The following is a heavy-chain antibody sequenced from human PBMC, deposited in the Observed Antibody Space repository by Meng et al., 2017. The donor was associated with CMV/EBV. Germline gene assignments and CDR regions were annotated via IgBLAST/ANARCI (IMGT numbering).Heavy chain of an antibody. D-gene: IGHD2-15*01. CDR3: TLTQDYYYGMDV. J-gene: IGHJ6*02. V-gene: IGHV3-53*01. CDR2: IYSGGST. CDR1: GFTVSSNY. Sequence: GESLKISCAASGFTVSSNYMSWVRQAPGKGLGWVSVIYSGGSTYYADSVKGRFTISRDNSKNTLYLQMNSLRAEDTAVYYCTLTQDYYYGMDVWGQGTTVTVSS.